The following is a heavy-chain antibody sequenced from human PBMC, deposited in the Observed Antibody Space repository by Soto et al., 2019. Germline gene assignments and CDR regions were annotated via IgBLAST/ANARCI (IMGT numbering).Heavy chain of an antibody. Sequence: ASVKVSCKASGYTFTSYGISWVRRAPGQGLEWMGWISAYNGNTNYAQKLQGRVTMTTDTSTSTAYMELRSLRSDDTAVYYCARTGFIAVAGRGLQNSYGMDVWGQGTTVTVSS. J-gene: IGHJ6*02. CDR1: GYTFTSYG. CDR2: ISAYNGNT. D-gene: IGHD6-19*01. V-gene: IGHV1-18*04. CDR3: ARTGFIAVAGRGLQNSYGMDV.